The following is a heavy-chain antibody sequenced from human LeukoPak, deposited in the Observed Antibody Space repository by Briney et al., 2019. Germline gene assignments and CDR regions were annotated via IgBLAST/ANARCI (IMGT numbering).Heavy chain of an antibody. J-gene: IGHJ4*02. V-gene: IGHV1-2*02. CDR1: GYTFRGYY. CDR2: INPNSGGT. CDR3: ARGPHWDPHFDY. Sequence: ASVKVSCKASGYTFRGYYMHWVRQAPGQGLEWMGWINPNSGGTNYAQKFQGGVTMTRDTSISTAYMELSRLRSDDTAVYYCARGPHWDPHFDYWGQGTLVTVSS. D-gene: IGHD7-27*01.